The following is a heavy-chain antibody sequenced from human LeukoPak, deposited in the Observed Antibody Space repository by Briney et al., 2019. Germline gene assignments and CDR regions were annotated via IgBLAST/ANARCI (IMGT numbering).Heavy chain of an antibody. CDR3: ARTSGSYASAFDI. J-gene: IGHJ3*02. D-gene: IGHD1-26*01. Sequence: GESLKISCKGSGYSFTSYWIGGVRQMPGKGLEWMGIFHPGDSDTRYSPSFQGQVTISVDKSISTAYLQWSSLKASDTAMYYCARTSGSYASAFDIWGQGTMVTVSS. CDR2: FHPGDSDT. CDR1: GYSFTSYW. V-gene: IGHV5-51*01.